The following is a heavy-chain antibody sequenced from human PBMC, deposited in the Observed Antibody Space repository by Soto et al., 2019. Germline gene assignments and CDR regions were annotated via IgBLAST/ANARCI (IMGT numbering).Heavy chain of an antibody. CDR1: GGSISSGGYS. J-gene: IGHJ4*02. D-gene: IGHD3-9*01. Sequence: PSETLSLTCAVSGGSISSGGYSWSWMRQPPGKGLEWIGYIYHSGSTYYNPSLKSRVTISVDRSKNQFSLKLSSVTAADTAVYYCARWGDWSFDYWGQGTLVTVSS. V-gene: IGHV4-30-2*01. CDR3: ARWGDWSFDY. CDR2: IYHSGST.